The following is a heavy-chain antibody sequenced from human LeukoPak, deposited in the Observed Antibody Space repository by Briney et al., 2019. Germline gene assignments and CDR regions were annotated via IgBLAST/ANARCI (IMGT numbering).Heavy chain of an antibody. CDR2: VYYTGTT. V-gene: IGHV4-39*01. J-gene: IGHJ5*02. D-gene: IGHD5-18*01. Sequence: SETLSLTCIVSGGSISRSYNYWGWIRQAPGKGLEWIGSVYYTGTTYDNPSLKSRVTTSVDTSKNQFSLKLSSVTAADMAIYFCARHVDNYGYPNWFDPWGQGTLVTVSS. CDR1: GGSISRSYNY. CDR3: ARHVDNYGYPNWFDP.